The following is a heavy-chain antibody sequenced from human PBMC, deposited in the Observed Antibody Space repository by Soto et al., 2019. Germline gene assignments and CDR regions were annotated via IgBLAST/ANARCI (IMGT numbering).Heavy chain of an antibody. J-gene: IGHJ4*02. CDR2: MNPNSGNT. CDR1: GYTFTSYD. V-gene: IGHV1-8*01. CDR3: ARDSRSGFGAAGGYFDY. Sequence: ASVKVSCKASGYTFTSYDINWVRQATGQGLEWMGWMNPNSGNTGYAQKFQGRVTMTRNTSISTAYMELSSLRSEDTAVYYCARDSRSGFGAAGGYFDYWGQGTMVTVSS. D-gene: IGHD3-10*01.